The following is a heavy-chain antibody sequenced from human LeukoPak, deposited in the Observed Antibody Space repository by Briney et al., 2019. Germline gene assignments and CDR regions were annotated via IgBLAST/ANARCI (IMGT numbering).Heavy chain of an antibody. CDR2: ISGSGTST. J-gene: IGHJ4*02. D-gene: IGHD3-10*01. Sequence: GGSLRLSCAASGFSFSSYAMNWVRQAPGKGLEWVSGISGSGTSTYYADCVKGRFTISRDNSKNTLYLQMNSLRAEDTAVYYCAKGPMVRIDFWGQGTLVTVSS. CDR1: GFSFSSYA. CDR3: AKGPMVRIDF. V-gene: IGHV3-23*01.